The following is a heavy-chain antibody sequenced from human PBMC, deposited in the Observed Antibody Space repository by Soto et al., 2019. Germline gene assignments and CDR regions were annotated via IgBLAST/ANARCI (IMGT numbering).Heavy chain of an antibody. V-gene: IGHV3-53*02. CDR3: ARDRDGYNSKGGYWYFAL. CDR1: GFTVSSDY. Sequence: EVQLVETGGGLIQPGGSLRLSCAASGFTVSSDYMSWVRQAPGKGLEWGSCIYSGGSTYYADSVKGRFTISRDNSKNTRYLQRNSRRAEDTTVYYCARDRDGYNSKGGYWYFALWGRGTLVTVSS. CDR2: IYSGGST. J-gene: IGHJ2*01. D-gene: IGHD5-12*01.